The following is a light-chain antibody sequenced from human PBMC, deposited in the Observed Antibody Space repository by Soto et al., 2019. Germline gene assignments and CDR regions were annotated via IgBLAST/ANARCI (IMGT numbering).Light chain of an antibody. CDR1: QSVRSN. V-gene: IGKV3-15*01. Sequence: EVVMTQSPATLSVSPGERVTLSCRASQSVRSNLAWYQQKPGQSPRLLIYGASTRATGIPARFSGSGSGTDFTLTISSLEPEDFAVYYCQQHSNWFLTFGGGTKVDIK. CDR2: GAS. CDR3: QQHSNWFLT. J-gene: IGKJ4*01.